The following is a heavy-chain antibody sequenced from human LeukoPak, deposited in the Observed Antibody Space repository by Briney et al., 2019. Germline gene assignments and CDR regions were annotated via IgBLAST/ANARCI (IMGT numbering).Heavy chain of an antibody. V-gene: IGHV3-21*01. Sequence: GGSLRLSCVASGFTFNNYNMNWVRQAPGKGLEWVSSISSSSSDIYSADSVKGRFTISRDNAKNSLYLQMDSLRAEGSSVYYCARAYSSGWGAFDFWGQGTMVTVSS. CDR3: ARAYSSGWGAFDF. D-gene: IGHD6-19*01. J-gene: IGHJ3*01. CDR1: GFTFNNYN. CDR2: ISSSSSDI.